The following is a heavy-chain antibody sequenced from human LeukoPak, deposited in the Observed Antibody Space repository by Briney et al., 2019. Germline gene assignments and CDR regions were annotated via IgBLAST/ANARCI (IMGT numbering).Heavy chain of an antibody. CDR1: GFTLSSYW. CDR3: AKSYCGGDCYIDY. Sequence: GGSLRLSCAASGFTLSSYWMHWVRQAPGKGLVWVSRINSDGSSTSYADSVKGRFTISRDNAKNTLYLQMNSLRAEDTAVYYCAKSYCGGDCYIDYWGQGTLVTVSS. D-gene: IGHD2-21*02. CDR2: INSDGSST. V-gene: IGHV3-74*01. J-gene: IGHJ4*02.